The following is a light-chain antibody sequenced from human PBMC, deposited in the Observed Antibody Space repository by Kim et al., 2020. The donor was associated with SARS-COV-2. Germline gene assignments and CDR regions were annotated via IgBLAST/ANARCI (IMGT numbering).Light chain of an antibody. J-gene: IGLJ3*02. CDR2: DTR. CDR1: AGAVTSGLF. Sequence: PGGTGTLTCGSSAGAVTSGLFRYWVLQKPGQAPRSLIYDTRNKHSWTPARFSASLLGGTAALTLSDAQPEDEAKYYCLLSYSGVRVFGGGTKLTVL. CDR3: LLSYSGVRV. V-gene: IGLV7-46*01.